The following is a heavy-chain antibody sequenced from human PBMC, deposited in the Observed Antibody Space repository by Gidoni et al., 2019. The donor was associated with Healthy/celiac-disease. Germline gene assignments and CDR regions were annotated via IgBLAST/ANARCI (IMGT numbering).Heavy chain of an antibody. CDR1: GYPFTSYG. CDR3: ARDRYDMLTEGYYYGMDV. D-gene: IGHD3-9*01. CDR2: ISAYNGNT. J-gene: IGHJ6*02. Sequence: QVQLVQSGAEVKKPGASVKVSCKASGYPFTSYGISWVRQAPGQGLEWMGWISAYNGNTNYAQKLQGRVTMTTDTSTSTAYMELRSLRSDDTAVYYCARDRYDMLTEGYYYGMDVWGQGTTVTVSS. V-gene: IGHV1-18*01.